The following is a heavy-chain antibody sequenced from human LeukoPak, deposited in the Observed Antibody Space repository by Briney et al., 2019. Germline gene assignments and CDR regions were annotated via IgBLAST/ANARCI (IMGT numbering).Heavy chain of an antibody. CDR2: ISSSSTI. D-gene: IGHD2/OR15-2a*01. Sequence: PGGSLRLSCAASGFTFSSYEMNWVRQAPGKGLEWVSYISSSSTIYYADSVKGRFTISRDNSKNTLYLQMNRLRAEDTAVYYCAKDSAKKYDDYWGQGTLVTVSS. V-gene: IGHV3-48*03. CDR1: GFTFSSYE. J-gene: IGHJ4*02. CDR3: AKDSAKKYDDY.